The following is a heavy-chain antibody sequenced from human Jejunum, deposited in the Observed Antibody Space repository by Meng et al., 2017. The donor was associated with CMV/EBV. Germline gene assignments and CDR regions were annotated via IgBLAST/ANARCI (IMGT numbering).Heavy chain of an antibody. CDR1: ISSLDW. CDR3: ARGHCTRTSCYKGAFDY. V-gene: IGHV4-4*02. CDR2: MSPTAGS. J-gene: IGHJ4*02. D-gene: IGHD2-2*02. Sequence: ISSLDWWVWVRQPPGRRLEWVGEMSPTAGSNYNPSLKSRVTISLDRSKNQFSLKLNSVTAADTAVYYCARGHCTRTSCYKGAFDYWGQGILVTVSS.